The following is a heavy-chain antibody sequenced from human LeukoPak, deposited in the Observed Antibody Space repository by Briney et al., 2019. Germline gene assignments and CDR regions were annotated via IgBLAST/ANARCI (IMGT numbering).Heavy chain of an antibody. Sequence: ASVKVPCKASGYTFTSYYMNWVRQAPGQGLEWMGIINPSGGSTSYAQKFQGRVTMTRDTSTSTVFMELSSLRSEDTAVYYCARDSVDDYHYYYGMDVWGQGTTVTVSS. CDR2: INPSGGST. CDR1: GYTFTSYY. D-gene: IGHD1-1*01. V-gene: IGHV1-46*01. J-gene: IGHJ6*02. CDR3: ARDSVDDYHYYYGMDV.